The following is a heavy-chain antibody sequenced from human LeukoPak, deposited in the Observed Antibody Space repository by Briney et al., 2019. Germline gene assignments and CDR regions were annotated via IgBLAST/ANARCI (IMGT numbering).Heavy chain of an antibody. D-gene: IGHD3-22*01. V-gene: IGHV3-53*01. Sequence: PGGSLRLSCAASGFTVSSNYKSWVRQAPGKGLEWVSVIYSGGSTYYADSVKGRFTISRDNSKNTLYLQMNSLRAEDTAVYYCARPRGSSGYLDAFDIWGQGTMVTVSS. CDR1: GFTVSSNY. CDR3: ARPRGSSGYLDAFDI. J-gene: IGHJ3*02. CDR2: IYSGGST.